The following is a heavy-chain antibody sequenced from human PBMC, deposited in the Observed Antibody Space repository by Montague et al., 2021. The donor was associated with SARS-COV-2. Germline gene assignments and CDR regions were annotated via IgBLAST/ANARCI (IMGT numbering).Heavy chain of an antibody. J-gene: IGHJ5*01. CDR2: INHSGST. Sequence: SETLSLTCAVYGGSFSNYYWSWIRQPPGKGLEWIGEINHSGSTNXNPSLKSQVTISVDTSKNQSSLKLSSVAAADTAVYYCARVGTVTTFFAPKSTRRYNRLDRGGQGAMVTVSS. V-gene: IGHV4-34*01. CDR3: ARVGTVTTFFAPKSTRRYNRLDR. CDR1: GGSFSNYY. D-gene: IGHD3-16*01.